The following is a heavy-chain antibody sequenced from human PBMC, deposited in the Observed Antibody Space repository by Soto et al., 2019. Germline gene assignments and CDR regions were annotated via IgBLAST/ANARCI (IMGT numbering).Heavy chain of an antibody. Sequence: GGSLSLSCASSGFTVSNTYMSWVRQAPGRGVECVSSIYSDGRTFYADSVKGRFTISRDNSKNTLFLPMNSLREEATAVYYCAKSERVDYWGQGTLVTVSS. CDR2: IYSDGRT. V-gene: IGHV3-53*01. CDR3: AKSERVDY. J-gene: IGHJ4*02. CDR1: GFTVSNTY. D-gene: IGHD6-25*01.